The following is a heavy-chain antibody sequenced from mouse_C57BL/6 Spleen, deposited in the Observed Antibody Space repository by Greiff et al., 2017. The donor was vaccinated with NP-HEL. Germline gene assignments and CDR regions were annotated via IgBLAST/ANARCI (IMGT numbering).Heavy chain of an antibody. Sequence: QVQLQQPGAELVKPGASVKMSCKASGYTFTSYWITWVKQRPGQGLEWIGDIYPGSGSTNYNEKFKSKATLTVDTSSSTAYMQLSSLTSEYSSVYYCARYDYDEEFAYWGQGTLVTVSA. CDR3: ARYDYDEEFAY. CDR1: GYTFTSYW. CDR2: IYPGSGST. D-gene: IGHD2-4*01. V-gene: IGHV1-55*01. J-gene: IGHJ3*01.